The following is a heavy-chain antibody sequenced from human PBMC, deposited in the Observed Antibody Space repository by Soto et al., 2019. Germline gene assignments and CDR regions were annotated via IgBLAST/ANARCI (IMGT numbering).Heavy chain of an antibody. Sequence: GASVQVSCKASGYTFTGYYMHWVRQAPGQGLERMGWINPNSGGTNYSQKFQGWVTLTRDTSISTAYMELSMLRSDDTVVFYCARTYYDILTGYYTFDYWGQGTLVTVSS. CDR3: ARTYYDILTGYYTFDY. J-gene: IGHJ4*02. CDR2: INPNSGGT. CDR1: GYTFTGYY. D-gene: IGHD3-9*01. V-gene: IGHV1-2*04.